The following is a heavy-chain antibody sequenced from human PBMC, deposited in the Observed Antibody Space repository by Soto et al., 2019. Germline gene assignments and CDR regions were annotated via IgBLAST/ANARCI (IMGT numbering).Heavy chain of an antibody. J-gene: IGHJ6*02. CDR1: GGSISSGGYS. V-gene: IGHV4-30-2*01. Sequence: SETLSLTCAVSGGSISSGGYSWSWIRQPPGKGLEWIGYIYHSGSTYYNPSLKSRVTISVDRSKNQFSLKLSSVTAADTAVYYCARDLLDSFYYGMDVWGQGTTVTVSS. CDR2: IYHSGST. CDR3: ARDLLDSFYYGMDV. D-gene: IGHD1-1*01.